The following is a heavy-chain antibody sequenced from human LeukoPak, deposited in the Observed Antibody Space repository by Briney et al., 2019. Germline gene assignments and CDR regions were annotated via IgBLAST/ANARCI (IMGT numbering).Heavy chain of an antibody. V-gene: IGHV3-23*01. CDR3: AKDLSLWFGASFDY. CDR1: GFTFSSYA. Sequence: GGSLRLSCAASGFTFSSYAMNCVRRAPGKGLEWVSAISGSGGSTYYADSVKGRFTISRDNSKNTLYLQMNSLRAEDTAVYYCAKDLSLWFGASFDYWGQGTLVTVSS. CDR2: ISGSGGST. D-gene: IGHD3-10*01. J-gene: IGHJ4*02.